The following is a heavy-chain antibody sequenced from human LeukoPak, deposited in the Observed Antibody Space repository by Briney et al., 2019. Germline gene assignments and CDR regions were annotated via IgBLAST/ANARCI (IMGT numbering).Heavy chain of an antibody. CDR3: TTGAPRAYSGSYSNC. Sequence: GGSLRLSCAASGCTFSNAWMSWVRQAPGKGLEWVGRIKSKTDGGTTDYAAPVKGRFTISRDDSQNTLYLQMNSLKTEDTAVYYCTTGAPRAYSGSYSNCWGQGTLVTVSS. D-gene: IGHD1-26*01. V-gene: IGHV3-15*01. CDR1: GCTFSNAW. CDR2: IKSKTDGGTT. J-gene: IGHJ4*02.